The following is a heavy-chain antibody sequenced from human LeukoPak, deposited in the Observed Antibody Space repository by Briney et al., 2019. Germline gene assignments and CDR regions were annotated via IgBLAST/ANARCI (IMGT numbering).Heavy chain of an antibody. D-gene: IGHD5-12*01. CDR2: INHSGST. J-gene: IGHJ6*03. Sequence: SETLSLTCAVYGGSFSGYYWSWIRQPPGKGLEWIGEINHSGSTNYNPSLKSRVTISVDTSKNQFSLKLSSVTAADTAVYYCAKDLLRATGNGGYYMDVWGKGTTVTVSS. V-gene: IGHV4-34*01. CDR1: GGSFSGYY. CDR3: AKDLLRATGNGGYYMDV.